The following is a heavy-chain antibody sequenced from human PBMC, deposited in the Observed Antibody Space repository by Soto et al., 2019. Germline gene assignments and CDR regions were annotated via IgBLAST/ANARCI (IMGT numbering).Heavy chain of an antibody. V-gene: IGHV5-51*01. CDR2: IYPGDSDT. CDR3: ARNLREYYDSSGYYLAP. J-gene: IGHJ3*01. CDR1: GYSFTSYW. D-gene: IGHD3-22*01. Sequence: GESLKISCKGSGYSFTSYWIGWVRQMPGKGLEWMGIIYPGDSDTRYSPSFQGQVTISADKSISTAYLQWSSLKASDTAMYYCARNLREYYDSSGYYLAPWGQGTMVTVSS.